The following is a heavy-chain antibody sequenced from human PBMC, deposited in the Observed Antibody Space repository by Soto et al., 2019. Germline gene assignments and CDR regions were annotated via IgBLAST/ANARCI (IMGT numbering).Heavy chain of an antibody. V-gene: IGHV3-74*01. CDR2: INIDGSSI. CDR1: GFTFNDYW. J-gene: IGHJ4*02. D-gene: IGHD6-19*01. CDR3: ARLSVSGSQTFDY. Sequence: PGGSLRLSCAASGFTFNDYWMHWVRQAPGKGLVWVSRINIDGSSITYADSVMGRFTISRDKAKSTLYLQMNSLRVEDTAVYFCARLSVSGSQTFDYWGQGALVTVSS.